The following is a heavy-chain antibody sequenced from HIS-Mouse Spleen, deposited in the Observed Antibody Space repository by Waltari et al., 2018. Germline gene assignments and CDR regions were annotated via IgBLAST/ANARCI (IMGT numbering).Heavy chain of an antibody. V-gene: IGHV4-39*07. CDR3: AREIPYSSSWYDWYFDL. CDR2: IYYSGST. Sequence: QLQLQESGPGLVKPSETLSLTCTVSGGSISSSSYYWGWIRQPPGKGLEWIGSIYYSGSTYYNPYLKSRVTISVDTSTNQFSLKRSSVTAADTAVYYCAREIPYSSSWYDWYFDLWGRGTLVTVSS. CDR1: GGSISSSSYY. J-gene: IGHJ2*01. D-gene: IGHD6-13*01.